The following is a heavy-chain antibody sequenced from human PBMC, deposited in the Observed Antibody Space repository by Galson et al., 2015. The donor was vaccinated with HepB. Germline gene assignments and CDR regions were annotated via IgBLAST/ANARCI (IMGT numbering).Heavy chain of an antibody. CDR1: GYTFTSYY. V-gene: IGHV1-46*01. CDR2: INPSGGST. CDR3: ASLAGYSSSQTGRYYYGMDV. D-gene: IGHD6-13*01. Sequence: SVKVSCKASGYTFTSYYMHWVRQAPGQGLEWMGIINPSGGSTSYAQKFQGRVTMTRDTSTSTVYMELSSLRSEDTAVYYCASLAGYSSSQTGRYYYGMDVWGQGTTVTVSS. J-gene: IGHJ6*02.